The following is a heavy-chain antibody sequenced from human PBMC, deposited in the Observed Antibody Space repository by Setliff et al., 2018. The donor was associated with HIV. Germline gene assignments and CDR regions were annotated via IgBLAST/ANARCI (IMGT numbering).Heavy chain of an antibody. V-gene: IGHV4-39*02. J-gene: IGHJ4*02. CDR2: FYYSGST. CDR1: GDSISRSRYY. D-gene: IGHD5-18*01. CDR3: ARDKRAGYGHGAYDY. Sequence: SETLSLTCVVSGDSISRSRYYWGWIRQPPGKGLEWIGSFYYSGSTSYNPSLKSRVTISGDTSKNQVSLRLSSVTAADTAVYYCARDKRAGYGHGAYDYWGQGTLVTVSS.